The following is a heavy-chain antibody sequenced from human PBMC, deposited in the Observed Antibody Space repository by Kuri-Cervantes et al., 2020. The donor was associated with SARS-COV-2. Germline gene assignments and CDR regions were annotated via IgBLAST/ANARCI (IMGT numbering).Heavy chain of an antibody. CDR2: IRYDGSNK. J-gene: IGHJ6*03. Sequence: GGSLRLSCAASGFTFSSYGMHWVRQAPGKGLEWVAFIRYDGSNKYYADSVKGRFTISRDNSKNTLYLQMNSLRAEDTAVYYCANPIVVPARPHYYYYYMDVWGKGTTVTVSS. D-gene: IGHD2-2*01. V-gene: IGHV3-30*02. CDR3: ANPIVVPARPHYYYYYMDV. CDR1: GFTFSSYG.